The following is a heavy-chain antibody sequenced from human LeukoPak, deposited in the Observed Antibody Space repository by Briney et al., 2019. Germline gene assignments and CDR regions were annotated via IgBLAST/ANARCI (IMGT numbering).Heavy chain of an antibody. J-gene: IGHJ6*03. D-gene: IGHD1-26*01. Sequence: GGSLRLSCAASGFTFSSYGMHWVRQAPGKGLEWVAVISYDGSNKYYADSVKGRFTISRDNSKNTLYLQMNSLRAEDTAVYYCAKGGGSYYYYYYMDVWGKGTTVTVSS. CDR2: ISYDGSNK. V-gene: IGHV3-30*18. CDR3: AKGGGSYYYYYYMDV. CDR1: GFTFSSYG.